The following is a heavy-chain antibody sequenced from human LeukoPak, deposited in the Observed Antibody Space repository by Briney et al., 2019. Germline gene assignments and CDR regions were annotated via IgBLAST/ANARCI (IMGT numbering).Heavy chain of an antibody. CDR3: ARIGSSWPNWFDP. CDR1: GFRFSDYY. J-gene: IGHJ5*02. V-gene: IGHV3-11*01. Sequence: GGSLRLSCAASGFRFSDYYMTRIRQAPGKGLEWVSHITSSGSTIHYADSVKGRFTISRDNAKNSLYLQMSSLRAEDTAVYYCARIGSSWPNWFDPWGQGTLVTVSS. D-gene: IGHD6-13*01. CDR2: ITSSGSTI.